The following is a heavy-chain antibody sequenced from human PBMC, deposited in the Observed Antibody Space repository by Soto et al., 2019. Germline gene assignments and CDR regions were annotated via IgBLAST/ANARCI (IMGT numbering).Heavy chain of an antibody. CDR3: ARGSLGDYYYYMDV. Sequence: GASVKVSCKAAGCTFTSYGISWVRQAPGQGLEWMGWISAYNGNTNYAQKLQGRVTMTTDTSISTAYMELSSLRSEDTAVYYCARGSLGDYYYYMDVWGKGTTVTVSS. J-gene: IGHJ6*03. CDR1: GCTFTSYG. CDR2: ISAYNGNT. V-gene: IGHV1-18*01. D-gene: IGHD3-16*01.